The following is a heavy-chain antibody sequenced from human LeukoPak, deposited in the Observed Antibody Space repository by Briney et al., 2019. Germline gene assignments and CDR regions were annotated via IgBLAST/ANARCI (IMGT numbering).Heavy chain of an antibody. D-gene: IGHD3-3*01. CDR1: GFTFSGSA. V-gene: IGHV3-73*01. CDR2: IRSKGNSYAT. Sequence: GGSLRLSCAASGFTFSGSAMHWVRQASGKGLEWVGRIRSKGNSYATAYAASEKGRFTISRDDSKNTAYLQMNSLKTEDTAVYYCTRPIFGDFNWFDPWGQGTLVTVSS. J-gene: IGHJ5*02. CDR3: TRPIFGDFNWFDP.